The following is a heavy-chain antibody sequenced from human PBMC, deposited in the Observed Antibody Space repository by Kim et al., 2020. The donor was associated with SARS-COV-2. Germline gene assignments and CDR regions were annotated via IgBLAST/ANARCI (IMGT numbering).Heavy chain of an antibody. CDR3: ARATPERRSWFDP. V-gene: IGHV1-3*01. Sequence: YSQKFQGRVTITRDTSASTAYMELSSLRSEDTAVYYCARATPERRSWFDPWGQGTLVTVSS. D-gene: IGHD1-1*01. J-gene: IGHJ5*02.